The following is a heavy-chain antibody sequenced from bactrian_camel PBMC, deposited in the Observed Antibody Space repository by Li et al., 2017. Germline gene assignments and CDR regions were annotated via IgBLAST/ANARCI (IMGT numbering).Heavy chain of an antibody. CDR2: IRVAFGNT. Sequence: QVQLVESGGGLVQPGGSLRLSCAASANIVCMAWFRQPPGKEREGVAAIRVAFGNTYYVDSVKGRFTISQDSAKNTVYLQMNSLKPEDTATYFCAAGTKSYVGSWCGRQDHEYDYWGQGTQVTVS. J-gene: IGHJ4*01. CDR1: ANIVC. CDR3: AAGTKSYVGSWCGRQDHEYDY. D-gene: IGHD3*01. V-gene: IGHV3S53*01.